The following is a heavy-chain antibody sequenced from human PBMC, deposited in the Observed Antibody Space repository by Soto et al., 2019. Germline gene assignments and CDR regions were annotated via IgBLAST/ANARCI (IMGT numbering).Heavy chain of an antibody. CDR1: GFTFSSYW. V-gene: IGHV3-74*01. CDR3: ARLPNKSPQN. CDR2: ISNDGSST. J-gene: IGHJ1*01. Sequence: EVQLVESGGGLVQPGGSLRLSCVASGFTFSSYWMHWVRQAPGKGLVWVSSISNDGSSTRYADPVKGRFTISRDNAKNTLYLQMNSLSAEDTAVYYCARLPNKSPQNWGQGTLVIVSP.